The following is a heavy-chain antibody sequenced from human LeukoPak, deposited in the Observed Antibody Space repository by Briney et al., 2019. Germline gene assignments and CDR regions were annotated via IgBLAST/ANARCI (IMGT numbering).Heavy chain of an antibody. Sequence: SVKVSCKASGGTFSSCAISWVRQAPGQGLEWMGRIIPILGIANYAQKFQGRVTITADKSTSTAYMELSSLRSEDTAVYYCARASIVATIILDYWGRGTLVTVSS. CDR3: ARASIVATIILDY. D-gene: IGHD5-12*01. V-gene: IGHV1-69*04. CDR2: IIPILGIA. J-gene: IGHJ4*02. CDR1: GGTFSSCA.